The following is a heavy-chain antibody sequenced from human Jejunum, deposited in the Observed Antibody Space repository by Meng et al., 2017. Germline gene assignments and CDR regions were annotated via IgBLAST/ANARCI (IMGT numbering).Heavy chain of an antibody. CDR1: GFTFSSYS. J-gene: IGHJ5*02. D-gene: IGHD1-1*01. Sequence: GESLKISCAASGFTFSSYSMNWVRQAPGKGLEWVSSISSSSSYIYYADSVKGRFTISRDNAKNSLYLQMNSLRAEDTAVYYCARKREGHWNPFDPWGQGTLVTVSS. CDR3: ARKREGHWNPFDP. V-gene: IGHV3-21*01. CDR2: ISSSSSYI.